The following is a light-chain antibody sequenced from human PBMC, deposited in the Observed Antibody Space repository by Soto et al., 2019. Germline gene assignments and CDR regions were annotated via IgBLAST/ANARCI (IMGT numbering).Light chain of an antibody. CDR1: QSVSSSY. CDR2: GAS. V-gene: IGKV3-20*01. J-gene: IGKJ3*01. Sequence: EIVLTQSPGTLSLSPGERATLSCRASQSVSSSYLAWYQQKPGQAPRRLIYGASSRATGIPDRFSGSGSGTDFTLTISRLEPEDFAVYYCQQYGSSPRFGPGTKVDIK. CDR3: QQYGSSPR.